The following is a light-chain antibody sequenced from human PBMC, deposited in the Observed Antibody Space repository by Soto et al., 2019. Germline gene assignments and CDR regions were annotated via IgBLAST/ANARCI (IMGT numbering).Light chain of an antibody. J-gene: IGKJ2*01. CDR3: MHATHFRPYT. V-gene: IGKV2-24*01. Sequence: DIVLTQTPLSSPVTLGQPASISCTSSQSLVHSDGNTYLSWLQQRPGQPPRLLIYMVSNRFSGVPDRFSGSAAGTYFTLKISRVDVGIYYCMHATHFRPYTFGQGTKLEIK. CDR1: QSLVHSDGNTY. CDR2: MVS.